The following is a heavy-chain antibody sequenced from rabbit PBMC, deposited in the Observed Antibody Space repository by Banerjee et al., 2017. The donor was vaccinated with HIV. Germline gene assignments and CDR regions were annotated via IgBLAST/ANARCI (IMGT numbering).Heavy chain of an antibody. CDR2: IYTGSGIA. CDR1: GFSFSSGYD. J-gene: IGHJ4*01. V-gene: IGHV1S45*01. CDR3: ARDVYRSGWNGDFNL. D-gene: IGHD4-1*01. Sequence: QEQLEESGGDLVKPEGSLTLTCTASGFSFSSGYDMCWVRQPPGKGLEWIACIYTGSGIAYYASWAKGRFTISKTSSTTVTLQMTSLTAADTATYFCARDVYRSGWNGDFNLWGPGTLVTVS.